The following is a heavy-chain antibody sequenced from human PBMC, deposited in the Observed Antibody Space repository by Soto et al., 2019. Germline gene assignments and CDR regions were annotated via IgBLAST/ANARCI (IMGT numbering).Heavy chain of an antibody. Sequence: QVQLVQSGAEVKKPGASVKVSCKASGYTFTSYGISWVRQAPGQGLEWMGWIRAYKGNTNYAQKLQGRLTMTTDTTTSTAYMELRSLRSDDTAVYYWAREDYVTGFDYWGQGTLVTVSS. CDR3: AREDYVTGFDY. CDR2: IRAYKGNT. V-gene: IGHV1-18*01. D-gene: IGHD4-17*01. CDR1: GYTFTSYG. J-gene: IGHJ4*02.